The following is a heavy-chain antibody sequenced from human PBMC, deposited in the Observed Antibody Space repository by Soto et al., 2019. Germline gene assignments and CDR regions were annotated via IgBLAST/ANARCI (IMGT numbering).Heavy chain of an antibody. CDR2: IYYSGST. CDR1: GGSISSGGYY. V-gene: IGHV4-31*03. J-gene: IGHJ5*02. Sequence: QVQLQESGPGLVKPSQTLSLTCTVSGGSISSGGYYWSWIRQHPGKGLEWIGYIYYSGSTYYNPSLKSRVTISVDTSKNQFSLKLSSVTAADTAGYYCARDVEETSWFDPWGQGTLVTVSS. CDR3: ARDVEETSWFDP. D-gene: IGHD1-1*01.